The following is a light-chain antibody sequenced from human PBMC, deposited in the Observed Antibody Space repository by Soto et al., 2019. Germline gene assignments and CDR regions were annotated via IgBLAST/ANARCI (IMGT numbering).Light chain of an antibody. CDR2: AAS. V-gene: IGKV1-39*01. Sequence: DIQMTQSPSSLSASVGDRVTITCRASQSISSYLNWYQQKPGKAPKLLIYAASSLQSGVPSRFRGSGSGTDFTLTISSLQPEDFATYYCQQSYSTPGPFGQGTKVEIQ. CDR3: QQSYSTPGP. J-gene: IGKJ1*01. CDR1: QSISSY.